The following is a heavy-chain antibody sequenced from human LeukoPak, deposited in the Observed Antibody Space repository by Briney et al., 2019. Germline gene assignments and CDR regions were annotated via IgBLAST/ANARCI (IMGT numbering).Heavy chain of an antibody. CDR1: GGSISSSRYY. CDR3: AIAAADVFDY. D-gene: IGHD6-13*01. Sequence: SETLSLTCTVSGGSISSSRYYWGWIRQPPGKGLEWIGSIYYSGSTYYNPSLKSRVTISVDTSKNQFSLKLSSVTAADTAVYYCAIAAADVFDYWGQGTLVTVSS. V-gene: IGHV4-39*01. CDR2: IYYSGST. J-gene: IGHJ4*02.